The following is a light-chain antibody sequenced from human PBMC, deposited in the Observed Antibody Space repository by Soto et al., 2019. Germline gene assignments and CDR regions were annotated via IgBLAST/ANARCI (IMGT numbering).Light chain of an antibody. CDR1: QSLSSY. J-gene: IGKJ4*01. V-gene: IGKV3-11*01. CDR3: QQRSNWLT. CDR2: DAS. Sequence: EIVLTQSPATLSLSPGERANLSCRASQSLSSYLAWYQQKPGQAPRLLIYDASNRATGIPARFSGSGSGTDFTLTISSLEPEDFAVYYCQQRSNWLTFGGGTKVEIK.